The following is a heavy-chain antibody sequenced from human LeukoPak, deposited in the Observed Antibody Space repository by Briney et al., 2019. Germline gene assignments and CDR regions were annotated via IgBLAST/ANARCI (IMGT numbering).Heavy chain of an antibody. CDR3: ARDLRSSGYYAFDY. V-gene: IGHV3-30*02. CDR2: IRYDGNNK. J-gene: IGHJ4*02. Sequence: GGSLRLSCAASGFTFRSYGMHWVRQAPGKGLEWVAFIRYDGNNKYYADSVKGRFTIFRDNSRNTLYLQMNSLRAEDTAVYYCARDLRSSGYYAFDYWGQGTLVTVSS. CDR1: GFTFRSYG. D-gene: IGHD3-22*01.